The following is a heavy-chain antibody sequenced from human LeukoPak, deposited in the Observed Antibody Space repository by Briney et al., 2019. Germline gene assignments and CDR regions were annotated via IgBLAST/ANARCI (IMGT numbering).Heavy chain of an antibody. CDR3: ARFGLVDGDNPVDY. J-gene: IGHJ4*02. CDR1: GFTFNSYA. V-gene: IGHV3-48*04. D-gene: IGHD4-17*01. CDR2: ISSSSSTI. Sequence: GGSLRLSCAASGFTFNSYAMTWVRQAPGKGLEWVSYISSSSSTIYYADSVKGRFTISRDNAKNSLYLQMNSLRAEDTAVYYCARFGLVDGDNPVDYWGQGTLVTVSS.